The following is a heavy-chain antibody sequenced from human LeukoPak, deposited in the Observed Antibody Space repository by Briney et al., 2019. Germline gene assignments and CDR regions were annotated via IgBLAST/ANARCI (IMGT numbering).Heavy chain of an antibody. V-gene: IGHV4-34*01. D-gene: IGHD6-13*01. Sequence: SETLSLTCAVYGGSFSGYYWSWIRQPPGKGLEWIGEMNHSGSTYYNPSLKSRVTISVDTSKNQFSLKLSSVTAADTAVYYCARRIAAAGSFDYWGQGTLVTVSS. CDR3: ARRIAAAGSFDY. CDR2: MNHSGST. CDR1: GGSFSGYY. J-gene: IGHJ4*02.